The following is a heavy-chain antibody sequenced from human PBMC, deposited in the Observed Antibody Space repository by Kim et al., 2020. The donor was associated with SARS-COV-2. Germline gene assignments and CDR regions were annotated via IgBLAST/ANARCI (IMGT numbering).Heavy chain of an antibody. CDR1: GYTFTGYY. CDR3: AREGVLGVLMVYAIGWFDP. CDR2: INPNSGGT. Sequence: ASVKVSCKASGYTFTGYYMHWVRQAPGQGLEWMGWINPNSGGTNYAQKFQGRVTMTRDTSISTAYMELSRLRSDDTAVYYCAREGVLGVLMVYAIGWFDPWGQGTLVTVSS. V-gene: IGHV1-2*02. D-gene: IGHD2-8*01. J-gene: IGHJ5*02.